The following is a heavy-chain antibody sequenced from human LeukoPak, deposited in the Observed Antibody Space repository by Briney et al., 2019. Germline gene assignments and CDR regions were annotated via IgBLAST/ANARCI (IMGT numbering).Heavy chain of an antibody. J-gene: IGHJ4*02. Sequence: GGSLRLSCAASGFTFSNYALNWVRQAPGKGLEWVSASGTSGDTYYADSVRGRFTISRDNAKNMVYLQMSSLRAEDTALYYCAQERPGTYPFDYWGRGTLVTVSS. CDR1: GFTFSNYA. CDR2: SGTSGDT. V-gene: IGHV3-23*01. D-gene: IGHD6-13*01. CDR3: AQERPGTYPFDY.